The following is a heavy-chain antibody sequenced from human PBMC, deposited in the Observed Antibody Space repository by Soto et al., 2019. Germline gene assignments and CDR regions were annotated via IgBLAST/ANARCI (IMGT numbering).Heavy chain of an antibody. CDR1: GFSLSTNGVG. D-gene: IGHD6-13*01. CDR2: IYWDDDT. CDR3: ARCSNLYWFDP. J-gene: IGHJ5*02. Sequence: QITLKESGPPLVKPTQTLTLTCTFSGFSLSTNGVGVGWIRQPPGKALEWLALIYWDDDTRYSPSLMSRLTIIKDPSKNQVVLTMTNMDPVDTATYYCARCSNLYWFDPWGQGTLVTVSS. V-gene: IGHV2-5*02.